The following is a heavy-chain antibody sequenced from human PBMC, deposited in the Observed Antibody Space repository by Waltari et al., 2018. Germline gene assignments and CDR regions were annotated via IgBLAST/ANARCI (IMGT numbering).Heavy chain of an antibody. J-gene: IGHJ4*02. Sequence: QVQLQESGPGVVKPSETLSLTCAVSGGSISDIYWWLWPRQSPGKGLEWIGFIYGSSTSTNYNPSLKSRVTISKDTSKNQFSLKLSSVTAADTAVYYCARRTSSNTIDYWGQGVLVTVSS. CDR2: IYGSSTST. CDR3: ARRTSSNTIDY. V-gene: IGHV4-28*01. CDR1: GGSISDIYW. D-gene: IGHD2-2*01.